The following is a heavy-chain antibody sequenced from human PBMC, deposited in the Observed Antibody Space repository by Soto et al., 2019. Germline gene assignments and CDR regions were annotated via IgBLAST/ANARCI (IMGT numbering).Heavy chain of an antibody. V-gene: IGHV1-8*01. CDR3: TRNRRETVDFDF. Sequence: QVQLVQSGAEVRKPGASVKVSCKASGYTFTTYDINWLRQARGQGLQWMGWMNPDSGTTGYAQTCQGRVTLTRDTSMNTAYMELSRLTYEDTAVYYCTRNRRETVDFDFWGQGTLVTVSS. J-gene: IGHJ4*02. CDR1: GYTFTTYD. CDR2: MNPDSGTT. D-gene: IGHD1-1*01.